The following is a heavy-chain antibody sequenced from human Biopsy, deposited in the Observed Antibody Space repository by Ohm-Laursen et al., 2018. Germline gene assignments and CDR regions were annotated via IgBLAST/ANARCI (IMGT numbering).Heavy chain of an antibody. Sequence: TQTLTLTSSFSGFSLSARGMCVSWIRQAPGKALEWLARVDWDDYKDYSAFLQTKLSISKDTSNDQVVLTVNNVDPADTATYYCARTPILIVSAGLVYRHRRHLQGMDAWGQGIAVTVS. J-gene: IGHJ6*02. D-gene: IGHD6-13*01. CDR2: VDWDDYK. CDR3: ARTPILIVSAGLVYRHRRHLQGMDA. CDR1: GFSLSARGMC. V-gene: IGHV2-70*11.